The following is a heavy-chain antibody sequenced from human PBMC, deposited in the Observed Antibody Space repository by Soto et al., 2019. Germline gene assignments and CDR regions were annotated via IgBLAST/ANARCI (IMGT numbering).Heavy chain of an antibody. Sequence: SVKVSCKASGFTFTGSAIQWVRQAPGQPLEWIGWIVVGGGNTNYAQRLRERITITRDVSTSTAYMELSSLTSEDTAVYYCAAELSSGGRCCSFDIWGQGTMVTVS. CDR3: AAELSSGGRCCSFDI. CDR1: GFTFTGSA. D-gene: IGHD2-15*01. V-gene: IGHV1-58*02. J-gene: IGHJ3*02. CDR2: IVVGGGNT.